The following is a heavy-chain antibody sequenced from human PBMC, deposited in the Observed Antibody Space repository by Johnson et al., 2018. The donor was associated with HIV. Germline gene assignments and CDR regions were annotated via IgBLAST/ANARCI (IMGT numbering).Heavy chain of an antibody. V-gene: IGHV3-20*04. CDR2: INWNGGST. J-gene: IGHJ3*01. CDR1: GFTFSSYA. Sequence: VQLVESGGGLVQPGGSLRLSCAASGFTFSSYAMSWVRQAPGKGLEWVSGINWNGGSTGYADSVKDRFTISRDNAKNSLYLQMNSLRTEDTALYYCAKGLRRITMIVVAWGQGTMVTVSS. CDR3: AKGLRRITMIVVA. D-gene: IGHD3-22*01.